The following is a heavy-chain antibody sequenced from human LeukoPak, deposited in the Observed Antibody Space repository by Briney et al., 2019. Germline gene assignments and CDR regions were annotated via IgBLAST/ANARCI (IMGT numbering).Heavy chain of an antibody. D-gene: IGHD2-8*01. V-gene: IGHV3-7*01. CDR3: AREGLMVNDNTWFAP. Sequence: GGSLRLSCAASGFTFSSYSMNWVRQAPGKGLEWVANIKQDGSEKYYVDSVKGRFTISRDNVKNSLYLQMNSLRAEDTAVYYCAREGLMVNDNTWFAPWGQGTLVIVSS. CDR2: IKQDGSEK. CDR1: GFTFSSYS. J-gene: IGHJ5*02.